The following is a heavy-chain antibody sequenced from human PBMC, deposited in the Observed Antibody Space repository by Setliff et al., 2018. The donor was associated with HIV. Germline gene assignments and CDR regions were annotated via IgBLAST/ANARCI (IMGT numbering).Heavy chain of an antibody. J-gene: IGHJ6*03. CDR3: ARLDYSNYYSYYIDV. CDR1: GGSISINNYY. D-gene: IGHD4-4*01. CDR2: VHKSGNS. Sequence: SETLSLTCTVSGGSISINNYYWAWVRQPPGKGLEWIGSVHKSGNSYYKPSLKRRVTISVDTSENHFSLRLSSVTAADTAVYYCARLDYSNYYSYYIDVWGEGTMVTVSS. V-gene: IGHV4-39*02.